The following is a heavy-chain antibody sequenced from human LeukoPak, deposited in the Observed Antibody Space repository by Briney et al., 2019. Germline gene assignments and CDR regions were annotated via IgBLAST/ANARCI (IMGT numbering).Heavy chain of an antibody. J-gene: IGHJ4*02. D-gene: IGHD3-10*01. V-gene: IGHV3-23*01. CDR3: ARASLWFGEFYFDY. CDR2: IRGSGYNP. Sequence: GGSLRLSCTASGFTFSNSDMNWVRQAPGKGLEWVSCIRGSGYNPEYTDSVKGRFTISRDNSKNTLYLQMNSLRAEDTAVYYCARASLWFGEFYFDYWGQGTLVTVSS. CDR1: GFTFSNSD.